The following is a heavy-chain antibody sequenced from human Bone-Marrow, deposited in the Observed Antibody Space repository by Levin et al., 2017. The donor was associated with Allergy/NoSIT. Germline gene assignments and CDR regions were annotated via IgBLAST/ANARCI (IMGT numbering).Heavy chain of an antibody. CDR3: AKEHCSGGSCYDAFDI. D-gene: IGHD2-15*01. CDR1: GFTFSSYA. CDR2: ISGSGGST. J-gene: IGHJ3*02. V-gene: IGHV3-23*01. Sequence: GGSLRLSCAASGFTFSSYAMSWVRQAPGKGLEWVSAISGSGGSTYYADSVKGRFTISRDNSKNTLYLQMNSLRAEDTTVYYCAKEHCSGGSCYDAFDIWGQGTMVTVSS.